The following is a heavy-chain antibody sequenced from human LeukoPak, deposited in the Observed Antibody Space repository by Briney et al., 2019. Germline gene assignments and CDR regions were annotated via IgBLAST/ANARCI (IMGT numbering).Heavy chain of an antibody. V-gene: IGHV3-23*01. J-gene: IGHJ4*02. D-gene: IGHD6-19*01. CDR3: AKRGSSFSFDY. Sequence: GGSLRLSCAASGFTFSSYSMSWVRQAPGKGLEWVSAITGGGTNTAYADSVKGRFTISRDNSKNTLYLQMNSQRAEDTAMYYCAKRGSSFSFDYWGQGSLVTVSS. CDR1: GFTFSSYS. CDR2: ITGGGTNT.